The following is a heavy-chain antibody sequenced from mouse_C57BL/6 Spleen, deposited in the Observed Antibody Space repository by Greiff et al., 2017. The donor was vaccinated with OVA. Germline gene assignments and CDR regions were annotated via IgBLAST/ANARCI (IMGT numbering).Heavy chain of an antibody. CDR2: IDPETGGT. J-gene: IGHJ2*01. D-gene: IGHD1-2*01. CDR3: TRSPSTRTAY. CDR1: GYTFTDYE. V-gene: IGHV1-15*01. Sequence: QVTLKVSGAELVRPGASVTLSCKASGYTFTDYEMHWVKQTPVHGLEWIGAIDPETGGTAYNQKFKGKAILTADKSSSTAYMELRSLTSEDSAVYYCTRSPSTRTAYWGQGTTLTVSS.